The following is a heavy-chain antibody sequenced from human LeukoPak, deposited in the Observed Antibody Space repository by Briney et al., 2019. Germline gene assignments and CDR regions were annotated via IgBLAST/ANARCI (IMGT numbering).Heavy chain of an antibody. D-gene: IGHD3-22*01. CDR3: AKNWDDYDSSGPIDH. J-gene: IGHJ4*02. CDR2: IGASGLNT. Sequence: GGPLRLSCAASVFRFSAYAMSWVRQAPGKGLEWVSGIGASGLNTYYEDTVKGRLTISRDNSNNAVYLQLYSLRVDDTAVYYCAKNWDDYDSSGPIDHWGQGALVTVSS. V-gene: IGHV3-23*01. CDR1: VFRFSAYA.